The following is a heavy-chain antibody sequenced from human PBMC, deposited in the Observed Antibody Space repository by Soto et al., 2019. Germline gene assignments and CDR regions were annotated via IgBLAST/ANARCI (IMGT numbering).Heavy chain of an antibody. Sequence: VGSLRLSCAASVFTFSSYDMHCVRQSTGKCLEWVSAIGTAGDPYYPGSVKGRFTISRENAKNSLYLQMNSLRAGDTAVYYCARGRYYDILNGYNYYYYGMEVWGQRTTDTVS. CDR2: IGTAGDP. CDR1: VFTFSSYD. J-gene: IGHJ6*02. V-gene: IGHV3-13*05. CDR3: ARGRYYDILNGYNYYYYGMEV. D-gene: IGHD3-9*01.